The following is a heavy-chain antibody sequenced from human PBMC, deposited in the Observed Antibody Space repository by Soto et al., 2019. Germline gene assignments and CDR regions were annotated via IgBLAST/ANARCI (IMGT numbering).Heavy chain of an antibody. Sequence: EVQLVESGGGLVQPGGSLRLSCAASGFTFSSYEMNWVRQAPGKGLEWVSYISSSGGTIYYADSVKGRFIISRDNAKNSLYLQMNSLGAEDTAVYYCARDPSTYYYYGMDVWGQGTTVTVSS. CDR2: ISSSGGTI. V-gene: IGHV3-48*03. CDR3: ARDPSTYYYYGMDV. J-gene: IGHJ6*02. CDR1: GFTFSSYE.